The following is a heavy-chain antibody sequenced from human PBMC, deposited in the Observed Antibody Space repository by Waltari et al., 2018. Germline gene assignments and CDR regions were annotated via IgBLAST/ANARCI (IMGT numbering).Heavy chain of an antibody. CDR1: GYPVNDAW. CDR2: IKREIDGGTA. D-gene: IGHD3-10*01. V-gene: IGHV3-15*01. J-gene: IGHJ4*02. Sequence: QLVESGGGLVKPGESLRLSCVGSGYPVNDAWMSWVRQAPGKGLEWVGRIKREIDGGTAEYVESVKDRFTISRDDSKNTLYLQMNGLKSEDSAVYFCVRESFGNDIWGQGTLVTVSS. CDR3: VRESFGNDI.